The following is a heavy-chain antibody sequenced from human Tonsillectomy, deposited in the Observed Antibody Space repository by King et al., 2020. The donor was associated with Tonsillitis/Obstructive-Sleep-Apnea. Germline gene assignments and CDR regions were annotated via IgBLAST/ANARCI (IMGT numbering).Heavy chain of an antibody. CDR3: ARDLVLEAGGHDFDI. V-gene: IGHV4-59*01. J-gene: IGHJ3*02. Sequence: VQLQESGPGLVKPSDTLSLTCTVSGGSISNYFWSLIRQPPGKGLEWVGFIDYSGSTNYNPSLKRRVTISVDTSKNQFSLKLSSVTAAETAVYYGARDLVLEAGGHDFDIMGQGTMVTVSS. CDR2: IDYSGST. D-gene: IGHD2-15*01. CDR1: GGSISNYF.